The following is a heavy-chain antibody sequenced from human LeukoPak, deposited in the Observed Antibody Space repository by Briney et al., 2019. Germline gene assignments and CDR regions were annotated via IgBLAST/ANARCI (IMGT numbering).Heavy chain of an antibody. D-gene: IGHD6-13*01. V-gene: IGHV3-30*18. Sequence: PGRSLRLSCAASGFTFSSYGMHWVRQAPGKGLEWVAVISYDGSNKYYADSVKGRFTISRDNSKNTLYLQMNSLRAEDTAVYYCAKPRYSSSWSFGYWGQGTRVTVSS. J-gene: IGHJ4*02. CDR3: AKPRYSSSWSFGY. CDR1: GFTFSSYG. CDR2: ISYDGSNK.